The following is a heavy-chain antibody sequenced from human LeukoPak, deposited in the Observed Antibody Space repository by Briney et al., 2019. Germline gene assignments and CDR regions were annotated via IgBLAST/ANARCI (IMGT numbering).Heavy chain of an antibody. Sequence: ASVKVSCKASGYTFTSYGISWVRQAPGQGLEWMGWISAYNGNTNYAQKLQGRVTMTTDTSTSTAYMELRSLRSDDTAVYYCARDGKAYYYGSGSYPQGFDPWGQGTLVTVSS. V-gene: IGHV1-18*01. CDR2: ISAYNGNT. J-gene: IGHJ5*02. D-gene: IGHD3-10*01. CDR1: GYTFTSYG. CDR3: ARDGKAYYYGSGSYPQGFDP.